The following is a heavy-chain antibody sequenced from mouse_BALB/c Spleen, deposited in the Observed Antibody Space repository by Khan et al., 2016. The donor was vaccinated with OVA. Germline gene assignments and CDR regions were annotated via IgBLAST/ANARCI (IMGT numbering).Heavy chain of an antibody. CDR1: GFTFSTYG. Sequence: EVELVESGGDLVKPEGSLKLSCAASGFTFSTYGMSWVRQTPDKRLEWVATISSGGSYTYYPDSVQGRFTISRDNAKNTLYLQRSSLKYEDTAMFYGARLAYYYDSEGFAYWGQGTLVTVSA. CDR3: ARLAYYYDSEGFAY. CDR2: ISSGGSYT. J-gene: IGHJ3*01. V-gene: IGHV5-6*01. D-gene: IGHD1-1*01.